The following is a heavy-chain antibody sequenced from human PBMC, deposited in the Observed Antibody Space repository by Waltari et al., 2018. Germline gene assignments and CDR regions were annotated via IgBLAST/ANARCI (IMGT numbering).Heavy chain of an antibody. V-gene: IGHV1-46*01. CDR1: GYTFTTSF. CDR2: INPTTGGT. Sequence: QVQLVQSGAEVMEPGASVTVSCKASGYTFTTSFMPWVRQAPGQRLEYMGIINPTTGGTTYAQRFQGRVTMTRDTSTSTVFMELSSLRSEDTAVYYCAREAPNTFWFDPWGQGTLVTVSS. D-gene: IGHD2-8*01. CDR3: AREAPNTFWFDP. J-gene: IGHJ5*02.